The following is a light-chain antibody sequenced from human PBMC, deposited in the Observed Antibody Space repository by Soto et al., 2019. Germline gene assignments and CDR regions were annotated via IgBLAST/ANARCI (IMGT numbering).Light chain of an antibody. CDR1: QSITTY. CDR3: QQSYSTPIT. V-gene: IGKV1-39*01. J-gene: IGKJ5*01. CDR2: AAS. Sequence: DIQMTQSPSSLSASVGDRVTITCRASQSITTYLHWYQQKPGKAPNLLIYAASNLQSGAPSRFSGSGSGTDFTLIISSLQPEDFATYFCQQSYSTPITFGQGTRLEIK.